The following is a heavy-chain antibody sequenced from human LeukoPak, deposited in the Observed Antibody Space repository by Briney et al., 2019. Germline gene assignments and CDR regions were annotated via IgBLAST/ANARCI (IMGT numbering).Heavy chain of an antibody. CDR2: ISDSGGST. CDR3: AKDLNAAAPGY. CDR1: GFTFSSYP. J-gene: IGHJ4*02. V-gene: IGHV3-23*01. D-gene: IGHD6-13*01. Sequence: SGGSLRLSCAASGFTFSSYPMTWVRQAPGKGLEWVSVISDSGGSTYYADSVKGRFTISRDNSQNTVYLQMNSLRAEDTAVYYCAKDLNAAAPGYWGQGTLVTVSS.